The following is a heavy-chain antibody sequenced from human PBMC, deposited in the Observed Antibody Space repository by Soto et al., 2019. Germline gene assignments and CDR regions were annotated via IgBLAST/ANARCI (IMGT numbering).Heavy chain of an antibody. D-gene: IGHD1-26*01. CDR2: ISSSSSYI. CDR1: GFTFSSYS. J-gene: IGHJ4*02. CDR3: ARDPGELLARPTYFDY. Sequence: KPGGSLRLFCAASGFTFSSYSMNWVRQAPGKGLEWVSSISSSSSYIYYADSVKGRFTISRDNAKNSLYLQMNSLRAEDTAVYYCARDPGELLARPTYFDYWGQGTLVTVSS. V-gene: IGHV3-21*01.